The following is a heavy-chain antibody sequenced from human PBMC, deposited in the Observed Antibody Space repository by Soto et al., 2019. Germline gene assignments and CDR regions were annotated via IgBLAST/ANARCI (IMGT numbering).Heavy chain of an antibody. CDR1: GFTFSSYS. J-gene: IGHJ4*02. Sequence: GGSLRLSCAASGFTFSSYSMNWVRQAPGKGLEWVSSISSSSSYIYYADSVKGRFTISRDNAKNSLYLQMNSLRAEDTAVYYWAGASRHASYGSGISKPRYYFDYWGQGTLVTVSS. V-gene: IGHV3-21*01. D-gene: IGHD3-10*01. CDR3: AGASRHASYGSGISKPRYYFDY. CDR2: ISSSSSYI.